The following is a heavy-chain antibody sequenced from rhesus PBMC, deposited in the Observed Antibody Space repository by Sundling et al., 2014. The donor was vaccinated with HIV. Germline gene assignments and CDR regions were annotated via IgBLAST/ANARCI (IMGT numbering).Heavy chain of an antibody. CDR3: ARVIFTSSGNY. CDR1: GGSTSGSNW. J-gene: IGHJ4*01. D-gene: IGHD2-27*01. CDR2: IYHSGGKT. Sequence: QVQLQESGPAVVKPSETLSLTCGVSGGSTSGSNWWSWIRQSPGKGLEWIGSIYHSGGKTDYNPSLESRVTISKDTSKNQFSLKLTSLTAADTAVYYCARVIFTSSGNYWGQGVLVTVSS. V-gene: IGHV4-93*01.